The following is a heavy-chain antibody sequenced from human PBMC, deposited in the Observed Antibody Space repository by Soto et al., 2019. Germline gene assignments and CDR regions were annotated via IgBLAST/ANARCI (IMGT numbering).Heavy chain of an antibody. Sequence: ASVKVSCKASGYTFTSYGVNWVRQAPGQRLECLGWINAGNGNTKYSQKFQGRVTITRDTSASTAYMELSSLRSEDTAVYYCARDLQADYWGQGTLVTVS. V-gene: IGHV1-3*01. CDR1: GYTFTSYG. CDR2: INAGNGNT. J-gene: IGHJ4*02. CDR3: ARDLQADY.